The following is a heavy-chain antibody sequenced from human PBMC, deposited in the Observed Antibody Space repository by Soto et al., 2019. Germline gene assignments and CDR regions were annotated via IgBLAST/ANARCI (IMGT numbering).Heavy chain of an antibody. D-gene: IGHD3-3*01. V-gene: IGHV3-30*18. Sequence: GGSLRLSCAASGFTFSSYGMHWVRQAPGKGLEWVAVISYDGSNKYYADSVKGRFTISRDNSKNTLYLQMNSLRAEDTAVYYCAKEHDFWSGHTFDPWGQGTLVTVSS. CDR3: AKEHDFWSGHTFDP. CDR1: GFTFSSYG. CDR2: ISYDGSNK. J-gene: IGHJ5*02.